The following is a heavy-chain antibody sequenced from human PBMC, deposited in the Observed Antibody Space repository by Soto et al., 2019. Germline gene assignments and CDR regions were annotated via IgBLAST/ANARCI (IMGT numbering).Heavy chain of an antibody. Sequence: GGSLRLSCAASGFTFSSYAMSWVRQAPGKGLEWVSAISGSGGSTYYADSVKGRFTISRDNSKNTLYLQMNSLRAEDTAVYYCANPVQVAEKEQLDYWGQGTLVTVSS. D-gene: IGHD5-12*01. J-gene: IGHJ4*02. CDR2: ISGSGGST. CDR1: GFTFSSYA. V-gene: IGHV3-23*01. CDR3: ANPVQVAEKEQLDY.